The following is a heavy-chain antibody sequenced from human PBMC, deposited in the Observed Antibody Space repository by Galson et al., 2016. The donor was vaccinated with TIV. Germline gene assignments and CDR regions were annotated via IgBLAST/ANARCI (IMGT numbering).Heavy chain of an antibody. J-gene: IGHJ4*02. CDR1: GGSTSSYY. V-gene: IGHV4-59*12. Sequence: ETLSLTCTVSGGSTSSYYWTWIRQPPGKGLEWVGYIYHTGNTIYNPSLKSRVTISLDTSKNQFSLKLSSVPAADTALYYCAREGSADYDWGRAHFDYWGQGTLVTVSS. D-gene: IGHD3-16*01. CDR3: AREGSADYDWGRAHFDY. CDR2: IYHTGNT.